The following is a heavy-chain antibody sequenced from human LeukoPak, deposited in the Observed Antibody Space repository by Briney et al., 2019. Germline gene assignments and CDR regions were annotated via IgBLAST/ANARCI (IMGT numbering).Heavy chain of an antibody. CDR3: ARGGAYFRRIVGATGYFDY. J-gene: IGHJ4*02. Sequence: SETLCLTCAVYGGSLSGYYWSWVRQPPGKGLEWIGEINHSGSINYNPSLKSRVTISVDTSKNQFSLKLSSVTAADTAVYYCARGGAYFRRIVGATGYFDYWGQGTLVTVSS. CDR2: INHSGSI. V-gene: IGHV4-34*01. CDR1: GGSLSGYY. D-gene: IGHD1-26*01.